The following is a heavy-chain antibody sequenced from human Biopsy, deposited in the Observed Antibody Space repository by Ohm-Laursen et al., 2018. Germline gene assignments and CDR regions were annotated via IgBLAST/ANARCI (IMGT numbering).Heavy chain of an antibody. CDR1: GGSISSYY. J-gene: IGHJ5*02. V-gene: IGHV4-59*01. CDR2: IFYSGST. D-gene: IGHD5-24*01. CDR3: ARGGNGYNYVTPGTWFDP. Sequence: GTLSLTCNVSGGSISSYYWSWIRQSPGKGLEWIGFIFYSGSTYYNPSLKSRTTISVDSSKNQFSLRLRSVTAADTAVYYCARGGNGYNYVTPGTWFDPWGRGTPVTVSS.